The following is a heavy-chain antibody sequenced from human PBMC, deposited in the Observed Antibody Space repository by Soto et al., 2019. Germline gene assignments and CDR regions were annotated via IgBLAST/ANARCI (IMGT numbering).Heavy chain of an antibody. V-gene: IGHV5-51*01. CDR2: LYPGDSDT. Sequence: GESLKISCKGSGYSFTTYWIAWVRQMPGKGLEWMGILYPGDSDTRYSPSFQGQVTISADKSISTAYLQWSSLKASDTAMYYCARPRGLSGDAFDIWGQGTVVTVSS. J-gene: IGHJ3*02. CDR3: ARPRGLSGDAFDI. CDR1: GYSFTTYW. D-gene: IGHD3-9*01.